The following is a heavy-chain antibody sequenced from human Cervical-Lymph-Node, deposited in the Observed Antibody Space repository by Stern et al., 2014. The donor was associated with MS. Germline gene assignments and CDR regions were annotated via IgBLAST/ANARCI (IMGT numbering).Heavy chain of an antibody. CDR2: ISYSGST. V-gene: IGHV4-31*03. CDR3: AREGSSGSYYFAH. Sequence: VQLEESGPGLVKPSQTLSLTCTVSGGSISSAGYYWSWVRQHPGKGLEWIGYISYSGSTSYSPSLKSRLTVSVDTTKNQFSLKLSSMTAADTAIYYCAREGSSGSYYFAHWGQGTLVTVSS. D-gene: IGHD6-19*01. J-gene: IGHJ4*02. CDR1: GGSISSAGYY.